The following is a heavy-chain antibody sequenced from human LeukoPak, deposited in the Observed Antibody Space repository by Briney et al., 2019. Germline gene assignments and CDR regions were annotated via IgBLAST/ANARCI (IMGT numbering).Heavy chain of an antibody. CDR3: ARVPITFGGVIVDYFDY. CDR2: IYYSGST. D-gene: IGHD3-16*02. Sequence: SETLSLTCTVSGGSISSGDYYWSWIRQPPGKGLEWIGYIYYSGSTYYNPSLKSRVTISVDTSKNQFSLKLSSVTAADTAVYYCARVPITFGGVIVDYFDYWGQGTLVTVSS. CDR1: GGSISSGDYY. J-gene: IGHJ4*02. V-gene: IGHV4-30-4*01.